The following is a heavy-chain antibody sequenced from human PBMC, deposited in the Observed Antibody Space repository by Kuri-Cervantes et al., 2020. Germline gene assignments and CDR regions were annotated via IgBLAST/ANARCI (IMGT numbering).Heavy chain of an antibody. CDR3: ARGYPGDHDAFDI. CDR1: GYTFTSYG. Sequence: ASVKVSCKASGYTFTSYGISWMRQAPGQGLEWMGWISAYNGNTNYAQNVQGRVIMTTDTSTSTVYMELRSLRSDDTAVYFCARGYPGDHDAFDIWGQGTMVTVSS. V-gene: IGHV1-18*01. CDR2: ISAYNGNT. J-gene: IGHJ3*02. D-gene: IGHD3-16*01.